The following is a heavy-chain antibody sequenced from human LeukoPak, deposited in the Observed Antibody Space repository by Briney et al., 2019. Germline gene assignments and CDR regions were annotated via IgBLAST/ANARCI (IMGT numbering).Heavy chain of an antibody. V-gene: IGHV4-34*01. Sequence: SETLSLTCAVYGGSFSGYYWSWIRQPPGKGLEWIGEINHSGSTNYNPSLKSRVTISVDTSKNQFSLKLSSVTAADTAVYYCARGRGGWYLKGFDYWGQGTLVTVSS. CDR3: ARGRGGWYLKGFDY. J-gene: IGHJ4*02. CDR1: GGSFSGYY. D-gene: IGHD6-19*01. CDR2: INHSGST.